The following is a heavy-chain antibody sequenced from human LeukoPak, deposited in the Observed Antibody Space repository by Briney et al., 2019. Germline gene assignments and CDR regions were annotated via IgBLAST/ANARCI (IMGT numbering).Heavy chain of an antibody. CDR1: GFSLSRSGMC. CDR3: ARTNYLLRYFDY. J-gene: IGHJ4*02. CDR2: IDWDSDK. D-gene: IGHD3-9*01. V-gene: IGHV2-70*17. Sequence: SGPALVKPTQTLTLTCTFSGFSLSRSGMCVSWLRQPPGKALEWLARIDWDSDKFYSTALKSRLIISKDTSRNQVTLIMTNMDPVDTATYYCARTNYLLRYFDYWGQGALVTVSS.